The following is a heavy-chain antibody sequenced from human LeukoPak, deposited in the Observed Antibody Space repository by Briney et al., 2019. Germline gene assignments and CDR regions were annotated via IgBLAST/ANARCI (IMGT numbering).Heavy chain of an antibody. CDR1: GFTVITND. J-gene: IGHJ4*02. CDR2: LDSDGTT. Sequence: GGSLRLSCAASGFTVITNDMTGVRQAPGKGLEWVSVLDSDGTTKYADSVQGRSTISRDNSKNTLYLEMNSLSPDDTAVYYCARGVEPLAANTLAYWGQGTLVTVSS. D-gene: IGHD1-14*01. V-gene: IGHV3-53*01. CDR3: ARGVEPLAANTLAY.